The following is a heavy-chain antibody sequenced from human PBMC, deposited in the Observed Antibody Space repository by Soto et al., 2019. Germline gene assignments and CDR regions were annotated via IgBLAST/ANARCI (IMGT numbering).Heavy chain of an antibody. D-gene: IGHD4-17*01. CDR2: IYYIGNT. V-gene: IGHV4-39*01. Sequence: QLQLQESGSGLVKPSETLSLTCIVSNGSISSRSSYWGWIRQTPGKGLEWVGSIYYIGNTYYNPSLKSRVTISIDTSKTQFSLKMISVTAADTAVYFCGGQDYGAKGYYFENCG. CDR1: NGSISSRSSY. CDR3: GGQDYGAKGYYFEN. J-gene: IGHJ4*01.